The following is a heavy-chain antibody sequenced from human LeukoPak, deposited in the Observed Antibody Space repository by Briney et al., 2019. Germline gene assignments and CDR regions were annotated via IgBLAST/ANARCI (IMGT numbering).Heavy chain of an antibody. D-gene: IGHD3-22*01. CDR1: GFTFSRYW. V-gene: IGHV3-74*01. CDR3: ARAPSEVGGYYPEYFRH. J-gene: IGHJ1*01. Sequence: TGGSLRLSCEASGFTFSRYWMHWVRQAPGKGLVWVSRIKSDGKTNYADSVKGRFTISRDNAKNTVSLQMDSLRAEDTGVYCCARAPSEVGGYYPEYFRHWGQGTLVTVSS. CDR2: IKSDGKT.